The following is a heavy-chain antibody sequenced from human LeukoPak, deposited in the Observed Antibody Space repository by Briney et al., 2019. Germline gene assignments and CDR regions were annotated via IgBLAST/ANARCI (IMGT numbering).Heavy chain of an antibody. CDR3: AKVVGYYDSSGYYRYFDY. Sequence: GGSLRLSCAASGFSFSSYAMSWVRQAPGKGLEWVSASSGGGDSTYHADSVKGRFTISRDNSKNTLDLQMNSLRAEDTAVYYCAKVVGYYDSSGYYRYFDYWGQGTLVTVSS. D-gene: IGHD3-22*01. V-gene: IGHV3-23*01. CDR1: GFSFSSYA. J-gene: IGHJ4*02. CDR2: SSGGGDST.